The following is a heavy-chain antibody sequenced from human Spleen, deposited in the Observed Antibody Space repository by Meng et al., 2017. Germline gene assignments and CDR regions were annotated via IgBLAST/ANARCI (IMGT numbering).Heavy chain of an antibody. CDR1: GGSSSRVDYY. CDR2: IHSSGST. CDR3: AGRCGDYLEVYFDY. Sequence: QVHLQESGPGLVKPSQTLSLTCPVAGGSSSRVDYYWSWLRQHTGEGLEWIGYIHSSGSTYYNPSLRRRVMVSLDTSKNQFSLRLSSVTAADTAIYYCAGRCGDYLEVYFDYWGQGSLVTVSS. J-gene: IGHJ4*02. V-gene: IGHV4-31*03. D-gene: IGHD4-17*01.